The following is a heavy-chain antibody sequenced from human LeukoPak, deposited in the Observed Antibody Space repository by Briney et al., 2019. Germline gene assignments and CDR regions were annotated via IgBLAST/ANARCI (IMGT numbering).Heavy chain of an antibody. CDR2: FKTKYSQV. D-gene: IGHD4-11*01. V-gene: IGHV3-23*05. J-gene: IGHJ4*02. CDR1: GFTFSDYA. Sequence: PGGSLRLSCVASGFTFSDYAMNWVRQAPGKGLEWVSTFKTKYSQVYYAESVRGRFTISTDNSEKTVYLQMNSLRAEDTALYYCARSVPDYTRFDYGGQGALVTVSS. CDR3: ARSVPDYTRFDY.